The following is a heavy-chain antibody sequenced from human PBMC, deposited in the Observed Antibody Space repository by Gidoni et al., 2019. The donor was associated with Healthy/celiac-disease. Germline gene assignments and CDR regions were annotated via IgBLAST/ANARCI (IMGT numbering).Heavy chain of an antibody. CDR3: ARGAAGLRTGAIDY. J-gene: IGHJ4*02. CDR2: IYYSGST. CDR1: GDSISSYY. D-gene: IGHD6-25*01. V-gene: IGHV4-59*01. Sequence: QVQLQESGPGLVKPSETLSLTCTVSGDSISSYYWSWIRQPPGKGLEWLGYIYYSGSTNYNPSLKSRVTISVDTSKNQFSLKLSSVTAADTAVYYCARGAAGLRTGAIDYWGQGTLVTVSS.